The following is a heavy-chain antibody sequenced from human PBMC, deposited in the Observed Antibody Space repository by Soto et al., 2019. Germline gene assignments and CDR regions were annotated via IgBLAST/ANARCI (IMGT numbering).Heavy chain of an antibody. CDR3: ARESPPGTTHTGTTRQGDYYYYMDV. Sequence: SETLSLTCTVSGGSISSGGYYWSWIRQHPGKGLEWIGYIYYSGSTYYNPSLKSRVTISVDTSKNQFSLKLSSVTAADTAVYYCARESPPGTTHTGTTRQGDYYYYMDVWGKGTTVTVSS. V-gene: IGHV4-31*03. J-gene: IGHJ6*03. CDR2: IYYSGST. D-gene: IGHD1-7*01. CDR1: GGSISSGGYY.